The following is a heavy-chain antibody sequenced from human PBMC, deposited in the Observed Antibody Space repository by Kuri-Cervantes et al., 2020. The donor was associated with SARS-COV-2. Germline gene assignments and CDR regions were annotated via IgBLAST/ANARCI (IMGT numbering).Heavy chain of an antibody. CDR2: IYYSGST. D-gene: IGHD2-15*01. Sequence: GSLRLSCTVSGGSISSSSYYWGWIRQPPGKGLEWIGSIYYSGSTYYNPSLKSRVTISVDKSKRQFSLDLSSVTAADTAVYYCARGCSGGSCYSGDRSYYYGMDVWGQGTTVTVYS. J-gene: IGHJ6*02. CDR3: ARGCSGGSCYSGDRSYYYGMDV. V-gene: IGHV4-39*07. CDR1: GGSISSSSYY.